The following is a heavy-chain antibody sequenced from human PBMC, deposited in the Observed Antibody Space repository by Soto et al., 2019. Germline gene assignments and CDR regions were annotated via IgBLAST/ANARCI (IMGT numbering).Heavy chain of an antibody. Sequence: SGPTLVKPTQTLTLTCTFSVFSLSTSGVGVGWIRQPPGKALEWLALIYWDDDNRYSPSLKSSLTITKDTSKNQVVLTMTNMDPVDTATYYCAHTKKTYYDYIWLFDYWGQGTLVTVSS. J-gene: IGHJ4*02. D-gene: IGHD3-16*01. CDR2: IYWDDDN. V-gene: IGHV2-5*02. CDR3: AHTKKTYYDYIWLFDY. CDR1: VFSLSTSGVG.